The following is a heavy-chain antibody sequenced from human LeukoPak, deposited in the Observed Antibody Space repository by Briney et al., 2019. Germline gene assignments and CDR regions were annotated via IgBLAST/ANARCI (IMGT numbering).Heavy chain of an antibody. Sequence: PGGSLRLSCAASGFTFRNYGMHWVRQPPGKGLEGVAIIFYDGSNKYYADSVRGRFTISRDNSKSTLYLQMNSLRVEDTAVYYCASGRGSGGSHTSYFDYWGQGTPVTVSS. J-gene: IGHJ4*02. V-gene: IGHV3-33*01. CDR1: GFTFRNYG. CDR2: IFYDGSNK. CDR3: ASGRGSGGSHTSYFDY. D-gene: IGHD2-15*01.